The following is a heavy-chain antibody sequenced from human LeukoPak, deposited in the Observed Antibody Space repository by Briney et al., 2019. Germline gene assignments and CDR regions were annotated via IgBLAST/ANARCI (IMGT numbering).Heavy chain of an antibody. CDR2: ISSSGSTI. CDR3: ARPGLPFYYYYMDV. D-gene: IGHD4-11*01. V-gene: IGHV3-48*04. J-gene: IGHJ6*03. CDR1: GFTFSVYS. Sequence: PGGSLRLSCAASGFTFSVYSINWVRQAPGKGLEWVSYISSSGSTIHYADSVRGRFTISRDNAKKSLYLQMNSLRAEDTAVYYCARPGLPFYYYYMDVWGKGTTVIVSS.